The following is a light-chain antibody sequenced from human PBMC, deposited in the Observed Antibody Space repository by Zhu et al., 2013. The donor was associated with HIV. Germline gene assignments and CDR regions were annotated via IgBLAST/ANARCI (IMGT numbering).Light chain of an antibody. CDR1: QVIQYH. CDR2: AAS. Sequence: DIGLTQSPSFVSAAVGDRVTITCRATQVIQYHLAWYQQKPGKAPKLLIYAASTLQNGVPSRFSGSGVGTDFSLTISSLQAEDFATYYCQQAHSFPITFGQGTRLDIK. CDR3: QQAHSFPIT. V-gene: IGKV1-9*01. J-gene: IGKJ5*01.